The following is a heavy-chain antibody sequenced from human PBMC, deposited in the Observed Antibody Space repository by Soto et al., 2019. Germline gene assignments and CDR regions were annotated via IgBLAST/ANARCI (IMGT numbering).Heavy chain of an antibody. CDR2: ISGNGVST. D-gene: IGHD3-16*01. CDR3: AKAWDWGHRHFDY. V-gene: IGHV3-23*01. CDR1: GLTFSSYA. J-gene: IGHJ4*02. Sequence: GGSLRLSCAASGLTFSSYAMNWVRQAPGKGLEWVSGISGNGVSTYYADSVKGRFTISRDNSKNTLYLQMNSLRAEDTAVYYCAKAWDWGHRHFDYWGQGTLVTVSS.